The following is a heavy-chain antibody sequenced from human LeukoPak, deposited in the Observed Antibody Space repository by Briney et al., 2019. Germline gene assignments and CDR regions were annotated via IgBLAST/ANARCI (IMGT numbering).Heavy chain of an antibody. D-gene: IGHD6-13*01. J-gene: IGHJ4*02. CDR3: ARVGSSSWHPHGHFDY. CDR2: INLNSGGT. CDR1: GYTFTGYY. Sequence: ASVKVSCKASGYTFTGYYMHWVRQAPGQGLEWMGWINLNSGGTNYAQKFQGRVTMTRDTSISTAYMELSRLRSDDTAVYYCARVGSSSWHPHGHFDYWGQGTLVTVSS. V-gene: IGHV1-2*02.